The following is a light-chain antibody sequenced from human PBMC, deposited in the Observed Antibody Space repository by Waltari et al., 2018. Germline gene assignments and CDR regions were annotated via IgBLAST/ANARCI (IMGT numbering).Light chain of an antibody. J-gene: IGKJ2*01. CDR1: QSVLYSANKRNF. CDR2: WAS. Sequence: DIVMTQYPDSLAVSLVERATLHCRSSQSVLYSANKRNFLGWYQRKPGQHPKLLIYWASTRESGVPDRFSGSGSGTDFTLTISTLQAEDVAIYYCQQYYSPPQTFGQGTKLEIK. V-gene: IGKV4-1*01. CDR3: QQYYSPPQT.